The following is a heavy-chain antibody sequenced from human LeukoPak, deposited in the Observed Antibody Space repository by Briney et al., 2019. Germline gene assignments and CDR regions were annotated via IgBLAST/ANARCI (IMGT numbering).Heavy chain of an antibody. J-gene: IGHJ6*03. D-gene: IGHD6-6*01. CDR1: GYSFTSYW. Sequence: GESLKISCKGSGYSFTSYWIGWVRQMPGKGLEWMGIIYPGDSDTRYSPSFQGQVTISADKSISTAYLQWSSLKASDTAMYYCARGPEGGSARARFYYYHYMDVWGKGTTVTVSS. CDR3: ARGPEGGSARARFYYYHYMDV. CDR2: IYPGDSDT. V-gene: IGHV5-51*01.